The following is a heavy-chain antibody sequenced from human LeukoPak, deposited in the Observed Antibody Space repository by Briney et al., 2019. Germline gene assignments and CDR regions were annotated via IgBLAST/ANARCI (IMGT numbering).Heavy chain of an antibody. D-gene: IGHD3-10*01. V-gene: IGHV3-7*01. CDR1: GFTFSSYW. CDR3: ARVVWFGELLF. J-gene: IGHJ4*02. Sequence: GGSLRLSCPASGFTFSSYWTSCVRQAPGKGMEWLANIKQDGSEKYYVDSVKGRLTICRDNATNSLYLQMNSLSDEDPAVYYCARVVWFGELLFWGQGTLVTVSS. CDR2: IKQDGSEK.